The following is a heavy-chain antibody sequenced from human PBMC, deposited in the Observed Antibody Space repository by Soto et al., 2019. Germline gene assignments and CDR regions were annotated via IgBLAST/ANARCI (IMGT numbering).Heavy chain of an antibody. V-gene: IGHV1-3*01. CDR1: GYTFTSYA. CDR3: ARIGYSSGWYSFDY. Sequence: QVQLVQSGAEVKKPGASVKVSCKASGYTFTSYAMHWVRQAPGQRLEWMGWINGGNRNTKYSQRFQGRVTITTDTFASTAYMELSSLRSEDTAVYYCARIGYSSGWYSFDYWGQGTLVTVSS. D-gene: IGHD6-19*01. J-gene: IGHJ4*02. CDR2: INGGNRNT.